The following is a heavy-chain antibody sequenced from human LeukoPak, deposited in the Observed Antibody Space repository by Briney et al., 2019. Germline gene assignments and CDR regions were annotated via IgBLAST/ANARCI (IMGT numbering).Heavy chain of an antibody. CDR2: INWNGGST. V-gene: IGHV3-20*04. J-gene: IGHJ4*02. D-gene: IGHD2-21*01. Sequence: PGGSLRLSCAASGFTFDDYGMSWVRQAPGKGLEWVSGINWNGGSTGYADSVKGRFTIPRDNAKNSLYLQMNSLRAEDTALYYCARAIGVVRYARVYYFDYWGQGTLVTVSS. CDR3: ARAIGVVRYARVYYFDY. CDR1: GFTFDDYG.